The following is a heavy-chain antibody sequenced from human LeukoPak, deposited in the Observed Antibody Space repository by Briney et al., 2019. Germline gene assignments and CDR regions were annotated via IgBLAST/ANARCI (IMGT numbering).Heavy chain of an antibody. V-gene: IGHV3-30-3*01. J-gene: IGHJ4*02. CDR1: GFTFSSYA. Sequence: QSGGSLRLSCAASGFTFSSYAMYWVRQAPNKGLEWVAVISYDGSSKYYADAVKGRFTISRDNSKNTLYMQMSSLRTEDTAMYYCAGDSSGYSDPQLDYWGRGTLVTVSS. D-gene: IGHD3-22*01. CDR3: AGDSSGYSDPQLDY. CDR2: ISYDGSSK.